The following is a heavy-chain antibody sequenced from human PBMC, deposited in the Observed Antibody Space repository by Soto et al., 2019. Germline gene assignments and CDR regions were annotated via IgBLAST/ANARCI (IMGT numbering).Heavy chain of an antibody. Sequence: SETLSLTCAVYGGSFSGYYWSWIRQHPGKGLAWIGEINHSGSTNYNPSLKSRVTTSIKTSKNQFSLKLINFTAVAAAAFYCGRLVSGYYSVRNYGMGVWGQGTTVTVSS. CDR3: GRLVSGYYSVRNYGMGV. CDR2: INHSGST. V-gene: IGHV4-34*01. D-gene: IGHD3-3*01. CDR1: GGSFSGYY. J-gene: IGHJ6*02.